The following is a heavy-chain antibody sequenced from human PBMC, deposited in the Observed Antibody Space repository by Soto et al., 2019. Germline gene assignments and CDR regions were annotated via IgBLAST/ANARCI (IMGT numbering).Heavy chain of an antibody. CDR1: GYTFTGYW. D-gene: IGHD6-6*01. J-gene: IGHJ4*02. CDR3: VVQKNMKSVNY. V-gene: IGHV5-51*01. CDR2: IYPGDSDT. Sequence: PGESLTISCQVSGYTFTGYWIGWVRQMPGKGLEWMGIIYPGDSDTRYSPSFQGQVTISADKSIKTAYLQWRSLKASDNAMYYCVVQKNMKSVNYWGQGTLVTVSS.